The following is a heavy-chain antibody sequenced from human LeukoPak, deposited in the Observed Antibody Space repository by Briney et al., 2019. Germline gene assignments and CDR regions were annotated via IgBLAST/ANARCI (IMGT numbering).Heavy chain of an antibody. V-gene: IGHV3-9*03. CDR3: AKGGGYSYGFDAFDI. D-gene: IGHD5-18*01. CDR2: ISWNSGSI. J-gene: IGHJ3*02. Sequence: GRSLRLSCAASGFTFDDYAMHWVRQAPGKGLEWVSGISWNSGSIGYADSVKGRFTISRDNAKNSLYLQMNSLRAEDMALYYCAKGGGYSYGFDAFDIWGQGTMVTVSS. CDR1: GFTFDDYA.